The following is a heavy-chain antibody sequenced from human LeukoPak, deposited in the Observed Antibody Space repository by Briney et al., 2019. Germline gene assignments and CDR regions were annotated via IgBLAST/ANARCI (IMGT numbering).Heavy chain of an antibody. Sequence: GGSLKLSCAASGFIFSGYGMHWVRQAPGKGLEWVALMSHDGNYKHYADSVKGRFTISRDSSKNTLYLQMNSLRVEDTAVYYCVKDRIVISFGDVSKHWGQGTLVTVSS. CDR3: VKDRIVISFGDVSKH. CDR2: MSHDGNYK. J-gene: IGHJ1*01. V-gene: IGHV3-30*18. D-gene: IGHD3-10*01. CDR1: GFIFSGYG.